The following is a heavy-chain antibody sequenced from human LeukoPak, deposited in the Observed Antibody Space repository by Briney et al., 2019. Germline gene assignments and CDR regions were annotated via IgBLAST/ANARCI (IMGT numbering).Heavy chain of an antibody. CDR3: ARQRGSGRYKNFDY. D-gene: IGHD6-19*01. CDR2: MNPNSGNT. CDR1: GYTFTSYD. V-gene: IGHV1-8*01. J-gene: IGHJ4*02. Sequence: ASVKVSCKASGYTFTSYDINCVRQATGQGLEWMGWMNPNSGNTGYAQKFQGRVTMTRNTSISTVYMELSSLRSEDTAVYYCARQRGSGRYKNFDYWGQGTLVTVSS.